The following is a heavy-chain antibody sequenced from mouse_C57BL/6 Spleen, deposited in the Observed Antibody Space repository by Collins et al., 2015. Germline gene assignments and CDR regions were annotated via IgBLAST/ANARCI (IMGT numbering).Heavy chain of an antibody. CDR3: AKGHYGYMGAMDY. D-gene: IGHD1-2*01. Sequence: EVKLVESGGGLVQPGGSLRLSCATSGFTFTDYYMSWVRQPPGKALEWLGFIRNKANGYTTEYSASVKGRFTISRDNSQSILYLQMNTLRAEDSATYYCAKGHYGYMGAMDYWGQGTSVTVSS. V-gene: IGHV7-3*02. CDR2: IRNKANGYTT. CDR1: GFTFTDYY. J-gene: IGHJ4*01.